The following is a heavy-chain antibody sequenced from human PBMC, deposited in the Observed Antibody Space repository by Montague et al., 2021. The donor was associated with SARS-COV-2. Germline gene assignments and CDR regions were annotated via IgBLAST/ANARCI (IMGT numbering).Heavy chain of an antibody. CDR2: TLHRSEWYF. V-gene: IGHV6-1*01. CDR3: ARYSYSGTYFGLNDAFDI. D-gene: IGHD1-26*01. Sequence: CAISGDSVVGLRRRSDWHTYELSSRFELVCRTLHRSEWYFDYAISLRGRITINPDTSKNQFSLPLDSVTLDDTAMYYCARYSYSGTYFGLNDAFDIWGQGTLVTVSS. CDR1: GDSVVGLRRR. J-gene: IGHJ3*02.